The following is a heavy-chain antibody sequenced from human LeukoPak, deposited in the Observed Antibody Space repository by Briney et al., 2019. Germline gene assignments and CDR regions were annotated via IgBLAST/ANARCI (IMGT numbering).Heavy chain of an antibody. CDR1: GGSISSYY. J-gene: IGHJ4*02. Sequence: SETLSLTCTVSGGSISSYYWSWIRQPPGKGLEWIGYIYYSGSTNYNPSLKSRLTMSIDTSKNQFSLKLSSVTAADTAVYYCARRLGSCTATSCQTSFDYWGQGALVTVSS. V-gene: IGHV4-59*08. CDR3: ARRLGSCTATSCQTSFDY. CDR2: IYYSGST. D-gene: IGHD2-2*01.